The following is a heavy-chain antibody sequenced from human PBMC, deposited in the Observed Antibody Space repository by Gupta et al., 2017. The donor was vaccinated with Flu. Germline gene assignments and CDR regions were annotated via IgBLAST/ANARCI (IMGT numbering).Heavy chain of an antibody. V-gene: IGHV4-59*01. CDR2: IYYSGST. Sequence: QVQLQESGPGLVKPSETLSLTCTVSGGSINNYYWSWIRQPPGKGLEFVGHIYYSGSTHYNPSLKNRVTISIDTSMQQFSRTLTSVTAADTAGYYCEKGGYYDSGSYVYFDNWGQGTMVTVSS. CDR1: GGSINNYY. J-gene: IGHJ4*02. D-gene: IGHD3-10*01. CDR3: EKGGYYDSGSYVYFDN.